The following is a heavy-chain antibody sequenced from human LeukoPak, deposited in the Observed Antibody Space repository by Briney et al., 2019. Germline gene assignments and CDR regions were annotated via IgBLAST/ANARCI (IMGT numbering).Heavy chain of an antibody. Sequence: ASVKVSCKASGYTFTSYDINWVRQAPGQGLEWMGRIIPILGIANYAQKFQGRVTITADESTSTAYMELSSLRSEDTAVYYCARDPGIAVAGTEDWGQGTLVTVSS. CDR1: GYTFTSYD. CDR3: ARDPGIAVAGTED. D-gene: IGHD6-19*01. J-gene: IGHJ4*02. CDR2: IIPILGIA. V-gene: IGHV1-69*04.